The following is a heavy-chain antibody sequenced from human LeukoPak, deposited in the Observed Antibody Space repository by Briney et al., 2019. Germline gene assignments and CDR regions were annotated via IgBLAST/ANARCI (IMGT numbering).Heavy chain of an antibody. J-gene: IGHJ4*02. CDR1: GFTFSNYW. V-gene: IGHV3-74*01. CDR3: AKDGRSSAPH. CDR2: INRDGSTT. D-gene: IGHD6-6*01. Sequence: PGGSLRLSCAASGFTFSNYWVHWVRQAPGKGLVWVSRINRDGSTTNYADSVKGRFTVSRDNAKNTLNLQMNSLRAEDTAIYYCAKDGRSSAPHWGQGTLVTVSS.